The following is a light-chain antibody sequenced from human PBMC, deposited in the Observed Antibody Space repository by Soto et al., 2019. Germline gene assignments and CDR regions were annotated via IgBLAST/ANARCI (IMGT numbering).Light chain of an antibody. CDR1: QSVSSNY. CDR2: GAS. V-gene: IGKV3-20*01. CDR3: QQYGSSPNA. Sequence: VVLTQSPGTLSLSPGERATLSCRVSQSVSSNYLAWYQQKLGQAPRLLIYGASSRATGIPDRFSGSGSGTGFTLTISRLEPEDFAVYYCQQYGSSPNAFGQGTRLEI. J-gene: IGKJ5*01.